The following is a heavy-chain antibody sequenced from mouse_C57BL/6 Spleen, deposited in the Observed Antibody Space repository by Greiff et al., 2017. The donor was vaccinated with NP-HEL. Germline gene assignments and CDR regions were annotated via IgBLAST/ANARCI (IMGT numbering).Heavy chain of an antibody. CDR2: INYDGSST. D-gene: IGHD1-1*02. Sequence: EVKLQESEGGLVQPGSSMKLSCTASGFTFSDYYMAWVRQVPEKGLEWVANINYDGSSTYYLDSLKGRFIISRDNAKNILYLQMSRRKSEATATYYGAREGLWDPYWYFDVWGTGTTVTVSS. CDR1: GFTFSDYY. CDR3: AREGLWDPYWYFDV. V-gene: IGHV5-16*01. J-gene: IGHJ1*03.